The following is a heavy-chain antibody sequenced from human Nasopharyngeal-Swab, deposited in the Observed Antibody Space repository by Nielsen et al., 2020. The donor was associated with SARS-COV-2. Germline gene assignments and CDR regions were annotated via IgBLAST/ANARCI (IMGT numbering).Heavy chain of an antibody. J-gene: IGHJ4*02. CDR3: ARGGLYSNYLFDY. V-gene: IGHV3-74*01. D-gene: IGHD4-11*01. Sequence: GESLKISCAASGFTFSNYWLHWVRQAPGKGLVWVSRISGDGSDISYADSVKGRFTISRDNAKKSLYLQLNSLRAEDTAVYYCARGGLYSNYLFDYWGQGTLVTVSS. CDR1: GFTFSNYW. CDR2: ISGDGSDI.